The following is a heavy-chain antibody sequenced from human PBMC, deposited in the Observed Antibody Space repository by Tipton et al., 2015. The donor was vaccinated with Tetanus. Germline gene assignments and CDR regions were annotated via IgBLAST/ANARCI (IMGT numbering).Heavy chain of an antibody. V-gene: IGHV4-61*08. Sequence: LRLSCTVSGGSVRSGDYSWNWIRQPPGKGLEWLAYVSYSGRTNSNYSLKSRITISQDTSKNQFSLRLTSVTAADTAVYYCARDRGVRGGYYYYHGMDVWGQGTTVTVSS. CDR3: ARDRGVRGGYYYYHGMDV. CDR2: VSYSGRT. J-gene: IGHJ6*02. D-gene: IGHD3-10*01. CDR1: GGSVRSGDYS.